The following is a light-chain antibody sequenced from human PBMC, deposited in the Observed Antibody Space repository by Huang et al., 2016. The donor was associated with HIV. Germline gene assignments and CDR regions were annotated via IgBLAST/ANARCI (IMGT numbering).Light chain of an antibody. CDR2: SSS. V-gene: IGKV1-39*01. CDR1: QNINTD. J-gene: IGKJ5*01. Sequence: DILLTQSPSSLSASVGDRVTITCRASQNINTDLNWYQQKPGKDPNLLIHSSSTLQTGVPSRCSGSGSGTDFTLTVNSLQPEDSATYYCQQGYSALITFGQGTRL. CDR3: QQGYSALIT.